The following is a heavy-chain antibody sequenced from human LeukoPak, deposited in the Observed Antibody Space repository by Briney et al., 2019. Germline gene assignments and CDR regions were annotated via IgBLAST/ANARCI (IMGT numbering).Heavy chain of an antibody. Sequence: SQTLSLTCTVSGDSISSGGYYWSWIRQHPGKGLEWIGYIYDSGTTYYNPSLKSRLTISVDTSKNQFSPKLRSLTAADTAVYYCARGGDRRSFDYWGQGTLVTVSS. CDR2: IYDSGTT. CDR1: GDSISSGGYY. V-gene: IGHV4-31*03. D-gene: IGHD1-14*01. CDR3: ARGGDRRSFDY. J-gene: IGHJ4*02.